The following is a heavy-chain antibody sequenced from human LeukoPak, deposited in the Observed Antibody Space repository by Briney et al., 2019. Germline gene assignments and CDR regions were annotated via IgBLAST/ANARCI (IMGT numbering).Heavy chain of an antibody. V-gene: IGHV3-30-3*01. J-gene: IGHJ4*02. D-gene: IGHD4-17*01. CDR2: ISYDGSNK. CDR1: GFTFSSYA. CDR3: ASIYGDYEGDYFDY. Sequence: GGSRRLSCAASGFTFSSYAMHWVRQAPGKGLEWVAVISYDGSNKYYADSVKGRFTISRDNSKNTLYLQMNSLRAEDTAVYYCASIYGDYEGDYFDYWGQGTLVTVSS.